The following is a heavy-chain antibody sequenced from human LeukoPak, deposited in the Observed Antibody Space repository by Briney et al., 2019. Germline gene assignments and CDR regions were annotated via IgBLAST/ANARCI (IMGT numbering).Heavy chain of an antibody. D-gene: IGHD3-10*01. CDR1: GFTFSSYW. CDR2: IKQDGREK. Sequence: GGSLRLSCAASGFTFSSYWMGWVRQAPGKGLEWVANIKQDGREKYYVDSVKGRFIIFRDNAKNSLYLQMNSLRAEDTAVYYCASPLSPSRYGSGNFDYWGQGTLVTVSS. V-gene: IGHV3-7*01. CDR3: ASPLSPSRYGSGNFDY. J-gene: IGHJ4*02.